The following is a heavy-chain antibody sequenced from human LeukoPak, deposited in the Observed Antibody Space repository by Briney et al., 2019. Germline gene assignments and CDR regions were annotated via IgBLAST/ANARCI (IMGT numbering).Heavy chain of an antibody. D-gene: IGHD6-13*01. CDR2: IYHSGST. V-gene: IGHV4-4*02. CDR1: GGSISSSNW. CDR3: ARVAIAAAGTGWFDP. J-gene: IGHJ5*02. Sequence: PSETLSLTCAVSGGSISSSNWWSWVRQPPGKGLEWIGEIYHSGSTNYNPSLKSRVTISVDKSKNQFSLKLCSVTAADTAVYYCARVAIAAAGTGWFDPWGQGTLVTVSS.